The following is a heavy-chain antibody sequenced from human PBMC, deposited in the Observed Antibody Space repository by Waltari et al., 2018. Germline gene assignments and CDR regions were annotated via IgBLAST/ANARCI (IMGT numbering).Heavy chain of an antibody. J-gene: IGHJ6*03. Sequence: QVQLVQSGAEVKKPGASVKVSCTASGYTFTSYVIRWVRQAPGQGLEWMGWISAYNGNTNYAQKLQGRVTMTTDTSTSTAYMELRSLRSDDTAVYYCARTSVSNDYGDQYYYYYYMDVWGKGTTVTISS. CDR2: ISAYNGNT. V-gene: IGHV1-18*01. CDR3: ARTSVSNDYGDQYYYYYYMDV. CDR1: GYTFTSYV. D-gene: IGHD4-17*01.